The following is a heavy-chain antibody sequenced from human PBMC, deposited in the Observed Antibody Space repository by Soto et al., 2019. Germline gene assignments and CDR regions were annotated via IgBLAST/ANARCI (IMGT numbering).Heavy chain of an antibody. CDR3: ARVGSTCISTSCYPQYYFDY. V-gene: IGHV1-18*01. Sequence: QVQLVQSGAEVKKPGASVKVSCKASGYTFTSYGISWVRQAPGQGLEWMGWISAYNGNTNYAQKLQGRVTMTTDTSTSTAYMELRSLRSDDTAVYYCARVGSTCISTSCYPQYYFDYWGQGTLVTVSS. CDR2: ISAYNGNT. CDR1: GYTFTSYG. D-gene: IGHD2-2*01. J-gene: IGHJ4*02.